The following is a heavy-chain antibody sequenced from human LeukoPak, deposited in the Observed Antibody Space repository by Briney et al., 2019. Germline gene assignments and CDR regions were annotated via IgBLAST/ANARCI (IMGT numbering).Heavy chain of an antibody. Sequence: SETLSLTCTVSGGSISSYYWSWIRQPPGKGLEWIGYIYYSGSTNYNPSLKSRVTISIDTSKNQFSLKLGSVTAADTAVYYCARERSGKYSYGRVGYYYYMDVWGKGTTVTVSS. CDR2: IYYSGST. CDR3: ARERSGKYSYGRVGYYYYMDV. CDR1: GGSISSYY. J-gene: IGHJ6*03. V-gene: IGHV4-59*01. D-gene: IGHD5-18*01.